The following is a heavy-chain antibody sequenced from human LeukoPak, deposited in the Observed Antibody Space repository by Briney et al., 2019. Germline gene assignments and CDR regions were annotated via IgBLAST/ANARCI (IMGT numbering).Heavy chain of an antibody. CDR3: ARPHTLDRTTKYYFDY. CDR2: IYPGDSDT. Sequence: GESLKISCKVSGYTFTTSWIGWVRQLPGKGLEWMGIIYPGDSDTRYSPSLQGQVTISADKSINTAYLQWSSLKASDTAMYYCARPHTLDRTTKYYFDYWGQGTLVTVSS. V-gene: IGHV5-51*01. CDR1: GYTFTTSW. J-gene: IGHJ4*02. D-gene: IGHD1-26*01.